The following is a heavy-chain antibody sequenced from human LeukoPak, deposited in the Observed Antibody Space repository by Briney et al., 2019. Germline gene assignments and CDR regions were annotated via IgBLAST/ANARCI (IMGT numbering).Heavy chain of an antibody. J-gene: IGHJ4*02. CDR2: INPSGGST. D-gene: IGHD3-16*02. Sequence: ASVKASCKASGYTFTSYYMHWVRQAPGQGLEWMGIINPSGGSTSYAQKFQGRVTMTRDTSTSTVYMELSSLRSEDTAVYYCARDSDYVWGSYRYTIDYWGQGTLVTVSS. CDR3: ARDSDYVWGSYRYTIDY. V-gene: IGHV1-46*01. CDR1: GYTFTSYY.